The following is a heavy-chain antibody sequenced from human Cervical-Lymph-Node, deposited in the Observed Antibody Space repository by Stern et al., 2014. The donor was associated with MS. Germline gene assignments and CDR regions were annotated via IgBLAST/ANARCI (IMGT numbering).Heavy chain of an antibody. V-gene: IGHV3-33*01. D-gene: IGHD6-19*01. Sequence: QVQLVQSGGGVVQPGRSLRLSCAASGFTFSSYGMHWVRQAPGKGLEWVAVIWYDGSNKYYADSVKGRFTISRDNSKNTLYLQMNSLRAEDTAVYYCARGSRGRYSSGSPRPIDYWGQGTLVTVSS. CDR2: IWYDGSNK. CDR1: GFTFSSYG. CDR3: ARGSRGRYSSGSPRPIDY. J-gene: IGHJ4*02.